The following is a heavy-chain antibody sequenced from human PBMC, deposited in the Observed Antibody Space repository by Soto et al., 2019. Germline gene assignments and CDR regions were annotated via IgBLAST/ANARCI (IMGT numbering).Heavy chain of an antibody. CDR1: GGSFSGYY. D-gene: IGHD6-6*01. CDR2: INHSGST. Sequence: PSETLSLTCAVYGGSFSGYYWSWIRQPPGKGLEWIGEINHSGSTNYNPSLKSRVTISVDTSKNQFSLKLSSVIAADTAVYYCARAGSSSYPVDYWGQGTLVTVSS. J-gene: IGHJ4*02. V-gene: IGHV4-34*01. CDR3: ARAGSSSYPVDY.